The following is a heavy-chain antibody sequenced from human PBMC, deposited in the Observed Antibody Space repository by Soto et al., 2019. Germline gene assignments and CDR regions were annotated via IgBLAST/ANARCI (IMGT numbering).Heavy chain of an antibody. D-gene: IGHD6-19*01. J-gene: IGHJ6*02. CDR2: ISAYNGNT. CDR3: ARESSGIAVAGGGGYYYYYGMDV. V-gene: IGHV1-18*04. CDR1: GYTFTSYG. Sequence: GASVKVSCKASGYTFTSYGISWVRQAPGQGLEWMGWISAYNGNTNYAQKLQGRVTMTTDTSTSTAYMELRSLRSDDTAVYYCARESSGIAVAGGGGYYYYYGMDVWAQGTTVTVSS.